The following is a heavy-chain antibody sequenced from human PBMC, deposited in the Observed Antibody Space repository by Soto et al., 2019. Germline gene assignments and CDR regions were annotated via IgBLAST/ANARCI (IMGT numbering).Heavy chain of an antibody. J-gene: IGHJ3*02. V-gene: IGHV1-69*12. CDR2: IIPIFGTA. Sequence: QVQLVQSGAEVKKPGSSVKVSCKASGGTFSSYAISWVRQAPGQGLEWVGGIIPIFGTANYAQKFQGRVTITADESTSTAYMELSSLRSEDTAVYYCARDHGIAAAGHDAFDIWGQGTMVTVSS. D-gene: IGHD6-13*01. CDR3: ARDHGIAAAGHDAFDI. CDR1: GGTFSSYA.